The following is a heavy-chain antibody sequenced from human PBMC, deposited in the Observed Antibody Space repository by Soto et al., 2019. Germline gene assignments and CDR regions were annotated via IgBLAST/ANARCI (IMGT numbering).Heavy chain of an antibody. CDR3: ARVFAY. Sequence: PGGSLRLSCVVSGFTFSSYSMNWVRQAPGKGLEWVSSISSSGTYIYYADSVKGRFTISRDNAKNSLYLQMNRLRAEDTAVYYCARVFAYWGQGTLVTVSS. CDR1: GFTFSSYS. V-gene: IGHV3-21*01. J-gene: IGHJ4*02. D-gene: IGHD3-10*02. CDR2: ISSSGTYI.